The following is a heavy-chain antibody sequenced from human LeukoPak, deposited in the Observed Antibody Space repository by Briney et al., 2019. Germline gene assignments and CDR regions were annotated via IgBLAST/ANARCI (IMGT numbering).Heavy chain of an antibody. J-gene: IGHJ3*02. CDR3: ARPVRGAFDI. D-gene: IGHD3-10*01. V-gene: IGHV3-21*01. CDR1: GFTFSSYS. Sequence: GGSLRLSCAASGFTFSSYSMNWVRQAPRKRLEWVSSIISSSSYIYYTASMKGRFTISRDHAKNSLYLQMNSLRAEDTAVYYCARPVRGAFDIWGQGTMVTVSS. CDR2: IISSSSYI.